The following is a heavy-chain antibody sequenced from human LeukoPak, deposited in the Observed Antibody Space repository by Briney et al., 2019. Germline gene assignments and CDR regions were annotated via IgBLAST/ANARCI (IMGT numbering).Heavy chain of an antibody. CDR2: IYTSGST. V-gene: IGHV4-61*02. CDR1: GGSISSGSYY. CDR3: GRGEVVAATQITTSYSGMDV. D-gene: IGHD2-15*01. Sequence: PSQTLSLTCTVSGGSISSGSYYWSWIRQPAGKGLEWIGRIYTSGSTNYNPSLKSRVTISVDTSKNQFSLKLSSVTAADTAVYYCGRGEVVAATQITTSYSGMDVGGKGTTVTFSS. J-gene: IGHJ6*04.